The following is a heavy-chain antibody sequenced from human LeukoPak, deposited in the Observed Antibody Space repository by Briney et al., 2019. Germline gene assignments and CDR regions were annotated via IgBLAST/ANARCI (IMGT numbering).Heavy chain of an antibody. Sequence: GGSLRLSCTASGLIFTDYVINWVRQTQGKGLEGVGFITTSAHGGTTKYAASVQGRFTISSDDSKSVAYLQMNSLKSEDTAVYYCIRGSTSWGQGTLVTVSS. V-gene: IGHV3-49*04. J-gene: IGHJ4*02. CDR3: IRGSTS. D-gene: IGHD2-2*01. CDR2: ITTSAHGGTT. CDR1: GLIFTDYV.